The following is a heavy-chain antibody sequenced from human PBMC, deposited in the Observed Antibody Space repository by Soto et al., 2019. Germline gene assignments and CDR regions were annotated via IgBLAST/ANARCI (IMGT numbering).Heavy chain of an antibody. D-gene: IGHD3-9*01. CDR1: GGSFSDYY. Sequence: ETLSLTCAVYGGSFSDYYWSWIRQPPGKGLEWIGEINHSGSTKYNPSLKSRVTISVDTSKNQFSLKLSSVTAADSAVYFCARLEGLATISYYFDFWGKGALVTVSS. CDR2: INHSGST. V-gene: IGHV4-34*01. CDR3: ARLEGLATISYYFDF. J-gene: IGHJ4*02.